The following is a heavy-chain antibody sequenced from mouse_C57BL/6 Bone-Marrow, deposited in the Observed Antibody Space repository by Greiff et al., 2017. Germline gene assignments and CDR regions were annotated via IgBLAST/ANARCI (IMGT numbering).Heavy chain of an antibody. V-gene: IGHV1-15*01. D-gene: IGHD4-1*01. Sequence: VQLQQSGAELVRPGASVTLSCKASGYTFTDYEMHWVKQTPVHGLEWIGAIDPETGGTAYNQKFKGKAILTADKSSSTAYMELRSLPSEDSAVYYSTRLDWHYFDYWGQGTTLTVSS. CDR1: GYTFTDYE. CDR2: IDPETGGT. J-gene: IGHJ2*01. CDR3: TRLDWHYFDY.